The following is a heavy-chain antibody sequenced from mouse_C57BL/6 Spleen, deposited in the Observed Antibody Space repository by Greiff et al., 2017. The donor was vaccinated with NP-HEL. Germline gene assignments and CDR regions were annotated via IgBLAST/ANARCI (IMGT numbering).Heavy chain of an antibody. CDR2: IDPETGGT. CDR3: TPYYTSFAY. J-gene: IGHJ3*01. V-gene: IGHV1-15*01. Sequence: QVQLKESGAELVRPGASVTLSCKASGYTFTDYEMHWVKQTPVHGLEWIGAIDPETGGTAYNQKFKGKAILTADKSSSTAYMELRSLTSEDSAVYYCTPYYTSFAYWGQGTLVTVSA. D-gene: IGHD2-12*01. CDR1: GYTFTDYE.